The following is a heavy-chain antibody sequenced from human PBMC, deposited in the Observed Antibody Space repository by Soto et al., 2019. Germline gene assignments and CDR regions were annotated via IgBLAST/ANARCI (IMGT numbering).Heavy chain of an antibody. D-gene: IGHD6-19*01. CDR2: IIETGGIT. CDR3: ARAMGTDGWSNHPSDI. CDR1: GFTFSKYA. Sequence: RVSPGLSCAASGFTFSKYAMSWVRQAPGKGLEWVSSIIETGGITNYADSVKGRFTISRDNSKNTLYLQMNSLRAEDTAVYYCARAMGTDGWSNHPSDIWGQGTMVTVSS. J-gene: IGHJ3*02. V-gene: IGHV3-23*01.